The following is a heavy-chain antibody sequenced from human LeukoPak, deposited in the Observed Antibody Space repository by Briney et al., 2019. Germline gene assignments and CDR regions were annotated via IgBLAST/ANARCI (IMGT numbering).Heavy chain of an antibody. D-gene: IGHD3-22*01. Sequence: GGSLTLSCAPSGFTFRTYAMGWVRQAPGKGLEWVSAISSSGTRTFCADSVKGRFTISRDNSKNTLYLKMNRLRATHTALYYCGQVQTGSGYYLAFDYWGQGSLDTVSS. CDR1: GFTFRTYA. V-gene: IGHV3-23*01. CDR2: ISSSGTRT. CDR3: GQVQTGSGYYLAFDY. J-gene: IGHJ4*02.